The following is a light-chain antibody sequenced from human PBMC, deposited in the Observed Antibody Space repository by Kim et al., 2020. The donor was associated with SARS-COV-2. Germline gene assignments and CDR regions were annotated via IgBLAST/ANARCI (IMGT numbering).Light chain of an antibody. Sequence: EIVMTQSPATLSVSPGERATLSCRASQSVSSNLAWYQQKPGQAPRHLIYGASTRATGIPARFSGGGSGTEFTLTISSLQSEDFAVYYRQQYNNWPPAFGQGTKVDIK. CDR1: QSVSSN. CDR3: QQYNNWPPA. V-gene: IGKV3-15*01. CDR2: GAS. J-gene: IGKJ1*01.